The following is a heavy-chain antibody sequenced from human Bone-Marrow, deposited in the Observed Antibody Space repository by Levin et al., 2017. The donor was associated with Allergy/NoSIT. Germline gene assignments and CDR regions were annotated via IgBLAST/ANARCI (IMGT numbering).Heavy chain of an antibody. J-gene: IGHJ6*02. Sequence: KISCKASGGTFSSYAISWVRQAPGQGLEWMGGIIPIFGTANYAQKFQGRVTITADESTSTAYMELSSLRSEDTAVYYCARDRVGAIAAAGTPRSGMDVWGQGTTVTVSS. CDR2: IIPIFGTA. V-gene: IGHV1-69*01. CDR1: GGTFSSYA. D-gene: IGHD6-13*01. CDR3: ARDRVGAIAAAGTPRSGMDV.